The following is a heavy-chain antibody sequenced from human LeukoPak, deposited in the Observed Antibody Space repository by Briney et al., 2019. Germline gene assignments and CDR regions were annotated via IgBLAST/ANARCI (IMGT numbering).Heavy chain of an antibody. D-gene: IGHD2-21*02. J-gene: IGHJ4*02. CDR1: GFTFSTYG. CDR2: IRYDGSNK. Sequence: PGGSLRLSCAASGFTFSTYGMYWVRQAPGKGLELMAFIRYDGSNKYYADSVKGRFTISRDNSKNTLYVQMRSLRAEDTAVYYCAKDSLYALVVTAMVPYFDYWGQGTLVTVSS. V-gene: IGHV3-30*02. CDR3: AKDSLYALVVTAMVPYFDY.